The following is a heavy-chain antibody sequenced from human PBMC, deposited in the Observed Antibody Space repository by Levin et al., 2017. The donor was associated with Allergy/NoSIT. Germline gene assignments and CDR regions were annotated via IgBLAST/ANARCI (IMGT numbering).Heavy chain of an antibody. CDR2: NSVYNGNT. CDR1: GYIFTSYG. Sequence: AASVKVSCRASGYIFTSYGISWVRQAPGQGLEWMGWNSVYNGNTRYAQKFQGRVTMTTDTSTSTAYMELRSLRYDDTAVYYCARDSRDYGDYVDYWGQGTLVTVSS. D-gene: IGHD2-21*02. J-gene: IGHJ4*02. V-gene: IGHV1-18*01. CDR3: ARDSRDYGDYVDY.